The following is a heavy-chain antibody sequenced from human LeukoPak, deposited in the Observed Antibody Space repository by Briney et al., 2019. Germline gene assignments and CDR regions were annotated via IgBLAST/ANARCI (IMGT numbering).Heavy chain of an antibody. CDR2: IYYSGST. Sequence: SETLSLTCTVSGGSISSYYWSWIRQPPGKGLEWIGYIYYSGSTNYNPSLKSRVTISVDTSKNQFSLKLSSVTAADTAVYYYARLTHHSAFDIWGQGTMVTVSS. D-gene: IGHD1-14*01. V-gene: IGHV4-59*08. CDR3: ARLTHHSAFDI. CDR1: GGSISSYY. J-gene: IGHJ3*02.